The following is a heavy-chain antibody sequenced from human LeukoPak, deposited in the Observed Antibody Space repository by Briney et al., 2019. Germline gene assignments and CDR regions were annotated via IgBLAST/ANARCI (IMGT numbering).Heavy chain of an antibody. V-gene: IGHV3-15*01. Sequence: GGSLRLSCAASGFTFSNAWMSWVRQAPGKGLEWVGRIRSKTDGGTTDYAAPVKGRFTISRDDSKNMLYLEMNSLRTGDTAVYYCTTDRVVVVAVTRLDYWGQGTLVTVSS. D-gene: IGHD2-15*01. J-gene: IGHJ4*02. CDR1: GFTFSNAW. CDR3: TTDRVVVVAVTRLDY. CDR2: IRSKTDGGTT.